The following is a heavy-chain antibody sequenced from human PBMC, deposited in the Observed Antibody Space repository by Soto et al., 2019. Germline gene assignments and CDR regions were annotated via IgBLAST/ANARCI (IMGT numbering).Heavy chain of an antibody. D-gene: IGHD6-13*01. J-gene: IGHJ6*02. Sequence: PSETLSLTCTVSGGSISSSSYYWGWIRQPPGKGLEWIGSIYYSGSTYYNPSLKSRVTISVDTSKNQFSLKLSSVTAADTAVYYCAVVAAAGTIYLYYYYGMDVWGQVTTVTVSS. CDR2: IYYSGST. V-gene: IGHV4-39*01. CDR3: AVVAAAGTIYLYYYYGMDV. CDR1: GGSISSSSYY.